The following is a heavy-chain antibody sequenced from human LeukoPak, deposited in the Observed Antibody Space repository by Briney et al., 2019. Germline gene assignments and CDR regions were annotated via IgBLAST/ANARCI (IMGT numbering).Heavy chain of an antibody. Sequence: GGSLRLSCAASGFTFSGSAMHWVRQASGKGLEWVGRIRSKANSYAAAYAASVKGRFTISRDDSKNTAYLQMNSLKTEDTAVYYCRGVYGSGYYFDYWGQGTLVTVSS. CDR3: RGVYGSGYYFDY. J-gene: IGHJ4*02. D-gene: IGHD3-10*01. CDR1: GFTFSGSA. V-gene: IGHV3-73*01. CDR2: IRSKANSYAA.